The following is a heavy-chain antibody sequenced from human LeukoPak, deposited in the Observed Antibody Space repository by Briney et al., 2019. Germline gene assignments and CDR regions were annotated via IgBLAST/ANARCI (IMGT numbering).Heavy chain of an antibody. D-gene: IGHD6-13*01. Sequence: GGSLRLSCVASGFSISTYDMFWVRQPTGKGLEWVLVICTAGDTYYPDSVKDRFTISRDNVRNSLYLQMINLRAGDTAIYYCARDGRDSSSWTEPDFDYWGQGTLVTVSS. V-gene: IGHV3-13*01. J-gene: IGHJ4*02. CDR2: ICTAGDT. CDR3: ARDGRDSSSWTEPDFDY. CDR1: GFSISTYD.